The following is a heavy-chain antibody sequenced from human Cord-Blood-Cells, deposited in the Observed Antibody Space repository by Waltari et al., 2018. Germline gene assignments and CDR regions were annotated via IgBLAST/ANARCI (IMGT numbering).Heavy chain of an antibody. D-gene: IGHD6-13*01. J-gene: IGHJ4*02. CDR3: AGTSEGSWYGND. Sequence: QVQLQQWGAGLLKPSETLSLTCAVYGGSFSGYYWSWIRQPPGKGLEWIGEIYHSGSTIYNPSLKSRVTISVDTSKNQFSLKLSSVTAADTAVYYCAGTSEGSWYGNDWGQGTLVTVSS. CDR2: IYHSGST. V-gene: IGHV4-34*01. CDR1: GGSFSGYY.